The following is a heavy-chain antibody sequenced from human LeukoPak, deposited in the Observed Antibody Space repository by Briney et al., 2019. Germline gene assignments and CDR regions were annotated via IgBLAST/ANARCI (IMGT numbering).Heavy chain of an antibody. V-gene: IGHV4-59*01. CDR1: GGSISSYY. Sequence: SETLSLTCTVSGGSISSYYWSWIRQPPGKGLEWIGYIYYSGSTNYNPSLKSRVTISVDTSKNQFSLKLSSVTAADTAVYYCARGALAWERPYYFDYWGQGTLVTVSS. CDR2: IYYSGST. D-gene: IGHD1-26*01. J-gene: IGHJ4*02. CDR3: ARGALAWERPYYFDY.